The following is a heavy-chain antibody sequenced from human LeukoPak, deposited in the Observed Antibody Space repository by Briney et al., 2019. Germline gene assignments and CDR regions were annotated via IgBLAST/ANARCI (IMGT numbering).Heavy chain of an antibody. CDR1: GFSLSTSGMR. D-gene: IGHD6-6*01. CDR3: ARMSISALDFHYMDV. CDR2: IDWDDDK. J-gene: IGHJ6*03. Sequence: SGPTLVXPTQTLTLTCTFSGFSLSTSGMRVSWIRQPPGKALEWLARIDWDDDKFYSTSLKTRLTISKDTSKNQVVLTMTNMDPVDTATYYCARMSISALDFHYMDVWGKETTVTVSS. V-gene: IGHV2-70*04.